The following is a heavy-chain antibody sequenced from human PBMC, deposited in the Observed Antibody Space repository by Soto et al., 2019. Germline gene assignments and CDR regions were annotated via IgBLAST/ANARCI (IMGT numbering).Heavy chain of an antibody. Sequence: QIQLVQSGPEVMKPGASVKVSCKASGYSFSDNGISWLRQAPGHGLEWMGWISNYNGHTKCTQNIQARVTMTTDTSASTAYMALRSLRSDGTAVYYCAGGREPGWFDPWGQGTLVTVSS. D-gene: IGHD1-26*01. V-gene: IGHV1-18*04. CDR3: AGGREPGWFDP. J-gene: IGHJ5*02. CDR2: ISNYNGHT. CDR1: GYSFSDNG.